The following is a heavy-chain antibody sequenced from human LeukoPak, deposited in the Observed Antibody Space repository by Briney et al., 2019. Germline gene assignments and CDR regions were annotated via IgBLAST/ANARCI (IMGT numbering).Heavy chain of an antibody. CDR2: IYYSGST. CDR3: ARTANYYDSGGYLRDAFDI. Sequence: SETLSLTCTVSGGSISSSNYYWGWIRQPPGKGLEWIGSIYYSGSTYYNPSLKSRVTISVDTSKNQFSLKLSSVTAADTAVYYCARTANYYDSGGYLRDAFDIWGQGTMVTVSS. D-gene: IGHD3-22*01. J-gene: IGHJ3*02. V-gene: IGHV4-39*07. CDR1: GGSISSSNYY.